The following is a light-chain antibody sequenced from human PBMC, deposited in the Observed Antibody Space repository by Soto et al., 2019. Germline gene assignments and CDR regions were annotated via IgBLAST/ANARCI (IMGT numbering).Light chain of an antibody. CDR1: QSISNW. CDR3: QQYMSYS. J-gene: IGKJ1*01. Sequence: DIQMTQSPSTLPASVGDRVTITCRASQSISNWLVWYQQKPGTAPKLLLYHASTLESGVPSRFSGSGSGTEFTLTISSLQPDDFATYYCQQYMSYSFGQGTKVEIK. CDR2: HAS. V-gene: IGKV1-5*01.